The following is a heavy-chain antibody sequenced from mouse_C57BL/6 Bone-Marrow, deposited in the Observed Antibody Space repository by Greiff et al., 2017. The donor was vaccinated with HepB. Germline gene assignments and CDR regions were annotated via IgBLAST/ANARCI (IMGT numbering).Heavy chain of an antibody. J-gene: IGHJ4*01. CDR2: INPSSGYT. CDR1: GYTFTSYT. V-gene: IGHV1-4*01. Sequence: QVQLQQSGAELARPGASVKMSCKASGYTFTSYTMHWVKQRPGQGLEWIGYINPSSGYTKYNQKFKDKATLTADKSSSTAYMQLSSLTSEDSAVYYCARTRVLHYYAMDYWGQGTSVTVSS. CDR3: ARTRVLHYYAMDY. D-gene: IGHD1-1*01.